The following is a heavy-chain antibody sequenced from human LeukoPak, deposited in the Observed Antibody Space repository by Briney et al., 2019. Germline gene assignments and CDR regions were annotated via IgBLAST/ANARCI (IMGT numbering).Heavy chain of an antibody. CDR3: ARDSPIWTQHLYGMDV. V-gene: IGHV1-69*04. CDR2: KIPILGIA. J-gene: IGHJ6*02. D-gene: IGHD2-21*01. Sequence: GSSVKVSCKASVGTLSSYANSWVRQAPGQRLEWMGRKIPILGIANYAQKFQGRVTITADNSTSTAYMELSSLRSEDTSVYYCARDSPIWTQHLYGMDVWGQGTTVTVSS. CDR1: VGTLSSYA.